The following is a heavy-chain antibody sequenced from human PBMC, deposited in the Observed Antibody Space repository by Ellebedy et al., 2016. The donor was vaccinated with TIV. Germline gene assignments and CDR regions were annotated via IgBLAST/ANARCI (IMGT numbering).Heavy chain of an antibody. D-gene: IGHD2-15*01. CDR3: ASYVVAALKSAFDI. J-gene: IGHJ3*02. Sequence: MPSETLSLTCTVSGGSISSGGYYWSWIRQPPGKGLEWIGEINHSGSTNYNPSLKSRVTISVDTSKNQFSLKLSSVTAADTAVYYCASYVVAALKSAFDIWGQGTMVTVSS. CDR1: GGSISSGGYY. V-gene: IGHV4-39*07. CDR2: INHSGST.